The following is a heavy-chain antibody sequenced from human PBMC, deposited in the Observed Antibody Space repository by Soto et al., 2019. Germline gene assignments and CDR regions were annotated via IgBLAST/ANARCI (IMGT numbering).Heavy chain of an antibody. J-gene: IGHJ4*02. CDR1: RVSIRNNY. CDR3: ASLRGNYVDY. V-gene: IGHV4-59*01. Sequence: SGSMSITSTVSRVSIRNNYWSWIRQPPGKGLEWIGNIYYSGTTNYNPSLKSRVTMSVDTSKSQFSLKLSSVTAADTAVYYCASLRGNYVDYWGERTLATV. D-gene: IGHD3-16*01. CDR2: IYYSGTT.